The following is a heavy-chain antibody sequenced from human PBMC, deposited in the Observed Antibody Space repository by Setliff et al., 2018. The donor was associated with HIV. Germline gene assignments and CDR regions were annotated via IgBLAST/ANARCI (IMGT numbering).Heavy chain of an antibody. V-gene: IGHV4-34*09. CDR2: VSHTGST. D-gene: IGHD3-3*01. CDR1: GGSLSGYY. Sequence: PSETLSLTCAVYGGSLSGYYWRWIRQPPGKGLEWIGDVSHTGSTYYNPSLKRRVSMSVDTSMNQFSLKLSSMTAADTAVYYCARTHYNFNLLEYYYYYYMDVWGKGTTVTVSS. J-gene: IGHJ6*03. CDR3: ARTHYNFNLLEYYYYYYMDV.